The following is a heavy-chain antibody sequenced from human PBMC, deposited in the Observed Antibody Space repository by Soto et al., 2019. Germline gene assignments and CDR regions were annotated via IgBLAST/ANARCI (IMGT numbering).Heavy chain of an antibody. V-gene: IGHV3-30*18. CDR3: AKINPMYGSGSYSP. CDR2: ISYDGSNK. D-gene: IGHD3-10*01. J-gene: IGHJ5*02. CDR1: GFTFSSYG. Sequence: QVQLVESGGGVVQPGRSLRLSCAASGFTFSSYGMHWVRQAPGKGLEWVAVISYDGSNKYYADSVKGRFTISRVNSKNTLYLQMNSLRAEDTAVYYCAKINPMYGSGSYSPWGQGTLVTVSS.